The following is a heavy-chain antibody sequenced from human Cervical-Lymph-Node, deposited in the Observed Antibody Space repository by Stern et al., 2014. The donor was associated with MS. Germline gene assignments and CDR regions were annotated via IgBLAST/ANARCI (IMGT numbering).Heavy chain of an antibody. CDR2: INPNGSVT. D-gene: IGHD3-16*01. V-gene: IGHV1-46*01. J-gene: IGHJ4*02. Sequence: QVQLVQSGPEVKKPGASVMVSCQTSGYTFTNYYIHWVRQAPGPGLAWMGIINPNGSVTASAQKFQGRLTMTRDTSTTTVYMRLITLTSEDTAMYYCTRAVGGVGREWGQGTLVFVSS. CDR3: TRAVGGVGRE. CDR1: GYTFTNYY.